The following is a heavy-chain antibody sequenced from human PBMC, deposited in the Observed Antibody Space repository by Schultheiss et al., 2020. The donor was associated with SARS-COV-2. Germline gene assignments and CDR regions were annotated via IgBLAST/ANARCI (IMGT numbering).Heavy chain of an antibody. V-gene: IGHV4-59*08. D-gene: IGHD3-3*01. Sequence: SETLSLTCTVSGVSVSTYCWNWIRRPPGKGLEWIGFIHDSGITNYNPSLKSRVTISVDTSKNQFSLKLTSLTAADTAIYYCARGNDFVYFFDSWGQGTLVTVSS. CDR3: ARGNDFVYFFDS. CDR2: IHDSGIT. J-gene: IGHJ4*02. CDR1: GVSVSTYC.